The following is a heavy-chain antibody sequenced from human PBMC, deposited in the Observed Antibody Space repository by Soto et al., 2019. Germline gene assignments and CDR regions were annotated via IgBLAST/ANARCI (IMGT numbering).Heavy chain of an antibody. CDR2: ISYDGSNK. V-gene: IGHV3-30-3*01. Sequence: GGSLRLSCAASGFTFSSYAMHWVRQAPGKGLEWVAVISYDGSNKYYTDSVKGRFTISRDNSKNTLYLQMNSLRAEDTAVYYCARDRDGYQNYWGQGTLVTVSS. J-gene: IGHJ4*02. D-gene: IGHD5-18*01. CDR1: GFTFSSYA. CDR3: ARDRDGYQNY.